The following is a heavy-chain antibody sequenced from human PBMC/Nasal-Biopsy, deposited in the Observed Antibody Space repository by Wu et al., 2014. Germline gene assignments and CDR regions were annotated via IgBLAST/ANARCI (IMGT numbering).Heavy chain of an antibody. Sequence: TCTVSGDSITGGNYYWSWLRQPPGKGLEWIGYIHYTGSTTYNPSLRGRVTISIGTSKNQFSLILTSVTAADTAVYYCARVKDDDFWSGYRYFDYWGQGTLVTVSP. CDR3: ARVKDDDFWSGYRYFDY. CDR1: GDSITGGNYY. V-gene: IGHV4-61*01. D-gene: IGHD3-3*01. J-gene: IGHJ4*02. CDR2: IHYTGST.